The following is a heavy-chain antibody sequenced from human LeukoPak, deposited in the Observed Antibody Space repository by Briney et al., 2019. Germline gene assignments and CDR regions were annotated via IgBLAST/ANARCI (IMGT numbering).Heavy chain of an antibody. Sequence: GGSLRLSCAASGFTFSSYSTNWVRQAPGKGLEWISHIRDSGTTDYADSVKGRFTISRDNAKNSLYLQLSSLRAEDTAVYYCARDHDFAFDNWGQGTLVTVSS. CDR2: IRDSGTT. D-gene: IGHD2-21*02. J-gene: IGHJ4*02. V-gene: IGHV3-48*01. CDR3: ARDHDFAFDN. CDR1: GFTFSSYS.